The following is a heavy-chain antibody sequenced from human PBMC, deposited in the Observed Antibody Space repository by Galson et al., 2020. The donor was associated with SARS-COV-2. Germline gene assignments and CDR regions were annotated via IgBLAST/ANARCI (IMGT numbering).Heavy chain of an antibody. CDR3: ARDGPMIVGWFDP. V-gene: IGHV1-3*01. CDR1: GYTFTSYA. D-gene: IGHD3-22*01. J-gene: IGHJ5*02. CDR2: INAGNGNT. Sequence: ASVKVSCKASGYTFTSYAMHWVRQAPGQRLEWMGWINAGNGNTKYSQKFQGRVTITRDTSASTAYMELSSLRSEDTAVYYCARDGPMIVGWFDPWGQGTLVTVSS.